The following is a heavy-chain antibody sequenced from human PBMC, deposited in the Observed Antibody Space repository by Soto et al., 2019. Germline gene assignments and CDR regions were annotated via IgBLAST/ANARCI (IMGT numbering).Heavy chain of an antibody. D-gene: IGHD6-13*01. CDR1: GGSISSYY. CDR3: ARVGYSSSWWVLPRGWFDP. CDR2: IYYSGST. J-gene: IGHJ5*02. V-gene: IGHV4-59*01. Sequence: SETLSLTCTVSGGSISSYYWSWIRQPPGKGLEWIGYIYYSGSTNYNPSLKSRVTISVDTSKNQFSLKLSSVTAADTAVYYCARVGYSSSWWVLPRGWFDPWGQGTLVTVSS.